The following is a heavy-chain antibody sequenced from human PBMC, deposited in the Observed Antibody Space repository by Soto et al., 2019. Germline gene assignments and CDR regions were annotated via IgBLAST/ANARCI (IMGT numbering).Heavy chain of an antibody. CDR2: INAGNGNT. CDR1: GYTFTSYV. V-gene: IGHV1-3*01. CDR3: ARDYFDKTTVTTYYYYYYMDV. D-gene: IGHD4-4*01. J-gene: IGHJ6*03. Sequence: QVQLVQSGAEVKKPGASVKVSCKASGYTFTSYVMYWVRQAPGQRLEWMGWINAGNGNTKYSQKFQGRVTITRDTSASTAYMELSSLRSEDTAVYYCARDYFDKTTVTTYYYYYYMDVWGKGTTVTVSS.